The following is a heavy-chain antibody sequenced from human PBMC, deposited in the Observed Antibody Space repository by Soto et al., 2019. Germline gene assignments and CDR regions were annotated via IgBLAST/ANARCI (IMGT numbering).Heavy chain of an antibody. D-gene: IGHD2-15*01. V-gene: IGHV4-34*01. Sequence: SETLSLTCAVYGESFSGYYWSWIRQSPGKGLEWIGEINHRGSTNYNPSLKSRVTVTVDTSKNQFSLKLSSVTAADTAVYYCARGALYGGNSYYYWGQGTQVTVSS. CDR2: INHRGST. CDR3: ARGALYGGNSYYY. J-gene: IGHJ4*02. CDR1: GESFSGYY.